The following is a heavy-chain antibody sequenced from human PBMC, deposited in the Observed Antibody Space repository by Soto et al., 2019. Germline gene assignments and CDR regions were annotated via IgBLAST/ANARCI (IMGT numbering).Heavy chain of an antibody. V-gene: IGHV1-2*02. CDR1: GYMFTGYH. CDR3: ARDARGTRGFDEMDI. D-gene: IGHD3-9*01. J-gene: IGHJ6*02. CDR2: INPNSGDT. Sequence: GGSVKVSCKASGYMFTGYHIHWARQAPGRGLEWMGWINPNSGDTEYAQNFQGRVTMTRDTSFNLVYMEMSGLMSDDTAVYYCARDARGTRGFDEMDIWGQGTTVTVSS.